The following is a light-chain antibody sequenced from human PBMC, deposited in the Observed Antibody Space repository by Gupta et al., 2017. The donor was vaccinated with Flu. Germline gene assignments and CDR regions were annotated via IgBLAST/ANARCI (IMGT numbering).Light chain of an antibody. CDR1: SSNIGAGYH. CDR2: GNS. Sequence: TISCTGSSSNIGAGYHVHWYQQLPGTAPNLLIYGNSNRPSGVPDRFSGSKSGTSAALAITGLQAEDEADYYCQSYDSSLSGPVVFGGGTKLTVL. CDR3: QSYDSSLSGPVV. V-gene: IGLV1-40*01. J-gene: IGLJ2*01.